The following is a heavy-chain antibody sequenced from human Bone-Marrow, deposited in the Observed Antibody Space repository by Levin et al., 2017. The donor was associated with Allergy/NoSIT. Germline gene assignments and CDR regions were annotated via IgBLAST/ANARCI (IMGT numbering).Heavy chain of an antibody. CDR1: GFTFSGYA. Sequence: GGSLRLSCAASGFTFSGYAMHWVRQAPGKGLEWVALISYDGSHKYFADSMKGRLTISRDNSKNTLSLQINSLRANDTARYHCVRGNGFRDCGEDCVSEAFDFWGEGTVVTVSS. J-gene: IGHJ3*01. V-gene: IGHV3-30*04. CDR2: ISYDGSHK. D-gene: IGHD2-21*02. CDR3: VRGNGFRDCGEDCVSEAFDF.